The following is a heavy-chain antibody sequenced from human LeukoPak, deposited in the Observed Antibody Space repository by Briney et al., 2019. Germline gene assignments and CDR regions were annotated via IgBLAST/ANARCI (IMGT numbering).Heavy chain of an antibody. CDR1: GFTFSSYA. D-gene: IGHD2-15*01. V-gene: IGHV3-30-3*01. CDR3: ASGIVVVRE. J-gene: IGHJ4*02. Sequence: GGSLRLSCAASGFTFSSYAMHWVRQAPGKGLEWVAVISYDGSNKYYADSVKGRFTISRDNSKNTLYLQMNSLRAEDTAVYYCASGIVVVREWSQGTLVTVSS. CDR2: ISYDGSNK.